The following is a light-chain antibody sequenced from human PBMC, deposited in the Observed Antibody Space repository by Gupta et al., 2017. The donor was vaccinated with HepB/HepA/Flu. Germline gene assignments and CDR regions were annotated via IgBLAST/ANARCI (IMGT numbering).Light chain of an antibody. CDR2: DAS. CDR1: QTVGTY. CDR3: QQRSSWPLFT. J-gene: IGKJ3*01. V-gene: IGKV3-11*01. Sequence: EIVLTQSPATLSLSPGERATLSCRATQTVGTYLAWYQQKPGQAPRLLIYDASNRDPGIPARFSGSGYGKDFTLTISSREPEDFAVYYCQQRSSWPLFTFGHGTNVDIK.